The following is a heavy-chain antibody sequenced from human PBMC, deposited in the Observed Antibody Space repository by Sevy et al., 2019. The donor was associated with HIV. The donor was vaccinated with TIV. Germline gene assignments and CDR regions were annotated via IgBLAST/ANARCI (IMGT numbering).Heavy chain of an antibody. V-gene: IGHV1-69*13. CDR1: GGTFSSYA. CDR2: IIPIFGTA. J-gene: IGHJ6*02. Sequence: ASVKVSCKASGGTFSSYAISWVRQAPGQGLEWMGGIIPIFGTANYAQKFQGRVTITADESTSTAYMGLSSLRSEDTAVYYCAGARYGCSGGSCYSGYYYYGMDVWGQGTPVTVSS. D-gene: IGHD2-15*01. CDR3: AGARYGCSGGSCYSGYYYYGMDV.